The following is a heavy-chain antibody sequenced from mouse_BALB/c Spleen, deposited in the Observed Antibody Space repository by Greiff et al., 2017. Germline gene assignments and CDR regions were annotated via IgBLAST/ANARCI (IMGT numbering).Heavy chain of an antibody. J-gene: IGHJ2*01. D-gene: IGHD2-1*01. CDR2: INSNGGST. V-gene: IGHV5-6-3*01. CDR3: ARVYGNGYYFDY. Sequence: EVQLVESGGGLVQPGGSLKLSCAASGFTFSSYGMSWVRQTPDKRLELVATINSNGGSTYYPDSVKGRFTISRDNAKNTLYLQMSSLKSEDTAMYYCARVYGNGYYFDYWGQGTTLTVSS. CDR1: GFTFSSYG.